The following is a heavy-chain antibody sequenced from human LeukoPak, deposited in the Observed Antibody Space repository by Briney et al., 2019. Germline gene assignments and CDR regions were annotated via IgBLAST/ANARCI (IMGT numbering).Heavy chain of an antibody. CDR3: ATVYCSGGSCYQYYFDY. Sequence: GGSLRLSCAASGFTFSSYGMHWVRQAPGKGLEWVAFIRYDGSNKYYADSVKGRFTISRDNSKNTLYLQMNSLRAEDTAVYYCATVYCSGGSCYQYYFDYWGQGTPVTVSS. CDR1: GFTFSSYG. V-gene: IGHV3-30*02. J-gene: IGHJ4*02. CDR2: IRYDGSNK. D-gene: IGHD2-15*01.